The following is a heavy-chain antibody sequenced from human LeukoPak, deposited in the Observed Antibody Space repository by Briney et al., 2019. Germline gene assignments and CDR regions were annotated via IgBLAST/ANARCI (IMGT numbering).Heavy chain of an antibody. CDR2: IIPILGIA. Sequence: GASVKVSCKASGGTFSSYAISWVRQAPGQGLEWMGRIIPILGIANYAQKFQGRVTITADKSTSTAYMELSSLRSEDTAVYYCASIADYSSSWYSPWGQGTLVTVSS. CDR1: GGTFSSYA. CDR3: ASIADYSSSWYSP. V-gene: IGHV1-69*04. D-gene: IGHD6-13*01. J-gene: IGHJ4*02.